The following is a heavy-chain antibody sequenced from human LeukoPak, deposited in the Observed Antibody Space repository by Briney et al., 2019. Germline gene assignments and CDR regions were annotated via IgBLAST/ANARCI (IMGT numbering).Heavy chain of an antibody. Sequence: ASVKVSCKASGYTFTSYDINWVRQAPGQGLEWMGWMNPNSGNTGYAQKFQGRITMTRNTSISTAYMELSSLRSEDTAVYYCARYVPSGSGRHWFDPWGQGTLVTVSS. CDR1: GYTFTSYD. CDR2: MNPNSGNT. V-gene: IGHV1-8*01. D-gene: IGHD3-10*01. J-gene: IGHJ5*02. CDR3: ARYVPSGSGRHWFDP.